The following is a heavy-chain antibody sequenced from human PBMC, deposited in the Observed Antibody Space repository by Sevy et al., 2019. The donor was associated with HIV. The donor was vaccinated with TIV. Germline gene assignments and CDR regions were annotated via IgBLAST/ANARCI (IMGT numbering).Heavy chain of an antibody. V-gene: IGHV3-23*01. CDR1: GFSFSIYA. D-gene: IGHD3-10*01. CDR2: IRNSGGGT. CDR3: VQGDSHGSGVPADY. Sequence: GGSLRLSCAASGFSFSIYAMTWVRQAPGKGLEWVSSIRNSGGGTNYADSVKGRFSISRDNSRNTQYLQMNGLRADDTDVYYGVQGDSHGSGVPADYWGQGTLVTVSS. J-gene: IGHJ4*02.